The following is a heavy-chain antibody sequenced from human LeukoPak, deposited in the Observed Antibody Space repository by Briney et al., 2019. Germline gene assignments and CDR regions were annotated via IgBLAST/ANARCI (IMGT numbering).Heavy chain of an antibody. CDR1: GYTFTSYY. J-gene: IGHJ5*02. CDR2: INPSGGST. D-gene: IGHD6-6*01. V-gene: IGHV1-46*01. CDR3: ARVLRTGAALNWFDP. Sequence: ASVKVSCKASGYTFTSYYMHWVRQAPGQGLEWMGIINPSGGSTSYAQKFQGRVTMTRDMSTSTVYMELSSLRSDDTAVYYCARVLRTGAALNWFDPWGQGTLVTVSS.